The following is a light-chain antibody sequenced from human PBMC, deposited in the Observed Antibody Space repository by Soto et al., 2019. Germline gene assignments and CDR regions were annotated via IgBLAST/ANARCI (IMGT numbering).Light chain of an antibody. CDR1: QSGKNAS. J-gene: IGKJ2*01. CDR3: QHSSVSPCT. Sequence: ETGLTQSPSTVSLSPGERATLDCSTGQSGKNASLAWYQQKPGPDPRLLVYGIFNRATGVPARFSGSGSGTDFTLNISGLEPAASAVYYCQHSSVSPCTFCHRTKGEIK. CDR2: GIF. V-gene: IGKV3-20*01.